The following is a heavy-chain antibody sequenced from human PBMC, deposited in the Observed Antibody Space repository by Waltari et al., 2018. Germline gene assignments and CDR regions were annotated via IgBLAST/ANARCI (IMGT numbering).Heavy chain of an antibody. CDR3: ARVLLGCSYTSCYLDN. V-gene: IGHV4-4*02. Sequence: QVQLQESGPGLVKPSGTLSLTCAVSGDSISRSYWWNWVRKSPGKGLEWIGEISHYGTTKYNPSLKSRVTISLDTSKNHFSLNLSSVTAADTAVYYCARVLLGCSYTSCYLDNWGPGTLVTVSS. CDR1: GDSISRSYW. D-gene: IGHD2-2*01. CDR2: ISHYGTT. J-gene: IGHJ4*02.